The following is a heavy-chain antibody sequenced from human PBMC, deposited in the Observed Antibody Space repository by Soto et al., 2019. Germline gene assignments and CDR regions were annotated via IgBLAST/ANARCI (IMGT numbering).Heavy chain of an antibody. Sequence: QVQLVESGGGVVQPGRSLQLSCAASGFIFGRFGMHWVRQPPGKGLERVAVIWNDGNNKLYADSVQGRFTISRDNSKNTLYLEMDSLRADDTAVYYCARDQESGFGDSVTAGFDYWGQGNLVTVSS. CDR1: GFIFGRFG. CDR2: IWNDGNNK. J-gene: IGHJ4*02. CDR3: ARDQESGFGDSVTAGFDY. V-gene: IGHV3-33*01. D-gene: IGHD2-21*02.